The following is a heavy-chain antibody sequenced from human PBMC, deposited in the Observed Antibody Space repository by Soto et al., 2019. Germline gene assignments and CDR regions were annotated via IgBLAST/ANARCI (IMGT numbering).Heavy chain of an antibody. J-gene: IGHJ6*02. Sequence: GESLKISCKGSGYSFTTYWIGWVRQLPGQGLECMGVMFPGDSDTRYSPSFQGQVTMSADPSTNTAYLEWSSLKAADSAMYYCARVPDSSLGTMDVWSQGTTVTVSS. V-gene: IGHV5-51*01. D-gene: IGHD6-19*01. CDR1: GYSFTTYW. CDR2: MFPGDSDT. CDR3: ARVPDSSLGTMDV.